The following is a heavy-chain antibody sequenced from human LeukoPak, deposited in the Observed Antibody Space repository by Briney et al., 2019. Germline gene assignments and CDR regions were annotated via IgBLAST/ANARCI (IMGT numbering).Heavy chain of an antibody. CDR1: GFTFSSYG. V-gene: IGHV3-30*02. Sequence: GGSLRFYCAASGFTFSSYGMHWVRQAPGKGLEWVAFIRYDGSNKYYADSVKGRFTISRDNSKNTLYLQMNNLRAEDTAVYYSAKDGSGSDAFDIWGQGTMVTVSS. CDR2: IRYDGSNK. J-gene: IGHJ3*02. D-gene: IGHD5-12*01. CDR3: AKDGSGSDAFDI.